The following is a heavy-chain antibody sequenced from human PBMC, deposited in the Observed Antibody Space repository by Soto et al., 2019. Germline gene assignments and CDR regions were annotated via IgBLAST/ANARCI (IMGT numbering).Heavy chain of an antibody. D-gene: IGHD3-10*01. V-gene: IGHV3-74*01. CDR2: IDKVGTDS. Sequence: EVQLVESGGGLVQPGGSLRLSCAASEFTFSGRSVHWVRQAPGKGLVWVSGIDKVGTDSTYADSVKGRFTSSRDNAKNMVYPQMNSLRVEDTAVYYCARGWFGPDVWGKGTTVTVSS. J-gene: IGHJ6*03. CDR1: EFTFSGRS. CDR3: ARGWFGPDV.